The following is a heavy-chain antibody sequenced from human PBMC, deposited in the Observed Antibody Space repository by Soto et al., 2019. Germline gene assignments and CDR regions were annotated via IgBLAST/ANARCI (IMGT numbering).Heavy chain of an antibody. J-gene: IGHJ4*02. Sequence: GGSLRLSCAASGFTFSSYGMHWVRQAPGKGLEWVAVIWYDGSNKYYADSVKGRFTISRDNSKNTLYLQMNSLRAEDTAVYYCARDHSDSGWVHVIGDYWGQGTLVTVSS. D-gene: IGHD6-19*01. CDR3: ARDHSDSGWVHVIGDY. CDR2: IWYDGSNK. V-gene: IGHV3-33*01. CDR1: GFTFSSYG.